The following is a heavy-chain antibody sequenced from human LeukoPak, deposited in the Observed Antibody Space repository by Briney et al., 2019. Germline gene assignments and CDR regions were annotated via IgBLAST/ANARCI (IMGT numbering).Heavy chain of an antibody. CDR2: IRSKAYGGTT. CDR1: GFTFGDYA. D-gene: IGHD3-22*01. CDR3: ATDPKYYYDSSGTTGF. J-gene: IGHJ4*02. Sequence: PGGSLRLSCTASGFTFGDYAMSWFRQAPGKGLEWVGFIRSKAYGGTTEYAASVKGRFTISRDDSKSIAYLQMNSLKTEDTAVYYCATDPKYYYDSSGTTGFWGQGTLVTVSS. V-gene: IGHV3-49*03.